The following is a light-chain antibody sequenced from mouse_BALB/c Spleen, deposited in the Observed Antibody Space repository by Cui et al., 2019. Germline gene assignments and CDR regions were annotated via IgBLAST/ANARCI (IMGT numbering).Light chain of an antibody. V-gene: IGKV5-39*01. CDR1: QSISDY. CDR2: YAS. CDR3: QKGHSFPRT. J-gene: IGKJ5*01. Sequence: DIVMTQSPATLSVTPGDRVSLSCRASQSISDYLHWYQQKSHESPRLLIKYASQFISGIPSRFSGSGSGSDFTLSINSVEPEDVGVYYCQKGHSFPRTFGAGTKLEMK.